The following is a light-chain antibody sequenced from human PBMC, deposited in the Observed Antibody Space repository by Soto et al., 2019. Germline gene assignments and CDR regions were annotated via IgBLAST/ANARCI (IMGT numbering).Light chain of an antibody. CDR3: QQYGSSPCT. J-gene: IGKJ1*01. Sequence: EIVLTQSPGTLSLSPGERATLSCRASQSVSSSYLACYQQKPGQAPRLLIYGASSRATGIPDRFSGSGSGTDFTLTISRLEPEDFSVYYCQQYGSSPCTFGQGTKVEIK. CDR1: QSVSSSY. CDR2: GAS. V-gene: IGKV3-20*01.